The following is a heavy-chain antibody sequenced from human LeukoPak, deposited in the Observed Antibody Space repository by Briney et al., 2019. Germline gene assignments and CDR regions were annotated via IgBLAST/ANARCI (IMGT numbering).Heavy chain of an antibody. CDR2: ISAYNGNT. Sequence: ASVKVSCEASGCTFTSYGISWVRQAPGQGLEWMGWISAYNGNTNYAQKLQGRVTMTTDTSTSTAYMELRSLRSDDPAMYYFARGSSIYEDSGGCLGQFDYWGQRTLVTVSS. V-gene: IGHV1-18*01. D-gene: IGHD3-22*01. J-gene: IGHJ4*02. CDR3: ARGSSIYEDSGGCLGQFDY. CDR1: GCTFTSYG.